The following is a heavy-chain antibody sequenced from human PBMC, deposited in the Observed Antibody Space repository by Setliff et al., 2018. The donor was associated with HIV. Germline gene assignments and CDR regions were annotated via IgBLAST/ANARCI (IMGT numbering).Heavy chain of an antibody. J-gene: IGHJ6*03. V-gene: IGHV1-69*05. CDR2: IIPIFGTP. D-gene: IGHD1-1*01. CDR1: GGIFSRFA. Sequence: SVKVSCKASGGIFSRFAFSWVRQAPGQGLEWMGGIIPIFGTPNYAQKFQGRVTITTDESTNTVYMELYSLTSEDTAIYYSASSAGAVPTTAPYGDYYYYFYMDVWGKGTTVTVSS. CDR3: ASSAGAVPTTAPYGDYYYYFYMDV.